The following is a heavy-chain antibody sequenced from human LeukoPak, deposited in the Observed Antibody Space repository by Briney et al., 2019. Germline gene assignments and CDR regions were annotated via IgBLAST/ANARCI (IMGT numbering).Heavy chain of an antibody. CDR2: ISSASSYI. CDR3: ARDFSPMDYNFWTPSI. CDR1: GFTFSSYA. Sequence: PGGSLRLSCAASGFTFSSYAMNWVRQAPGKGLEWVSSISSASSYIYYADSVKGRFAISRDNTKNSLFLQMNSLRAEDTAVYYCARDFSPMDYNFWTPSIWGQGTMVTVSS. J-gene: IGHJ3*02. V-gene: IGHV3-21*01. D-gene: IGHD3-3*01.